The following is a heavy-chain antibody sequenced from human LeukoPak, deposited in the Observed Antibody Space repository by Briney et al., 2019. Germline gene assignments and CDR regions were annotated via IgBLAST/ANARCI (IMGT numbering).Heavy chain of an antibody. J-gene: IGHJ5*02. V-gene: IGHV4-59*12. CDR2: IYYSGST. CDR3: ARGRRRYCSGGICYSVNWFDP. D-gene: IGHD2-15*01. Sequence: SETLSLTCTVSGGSISSYYWSWIRQPPGKGLEWIGYIYYSGSTNYNPSLKSRVTISVDTSKNQFSLKLSSVTAADTAVYYCARGRRRYCSGGICYSVNWFDPWGQGTLVTVSS. CDR1: GGSISSYY.